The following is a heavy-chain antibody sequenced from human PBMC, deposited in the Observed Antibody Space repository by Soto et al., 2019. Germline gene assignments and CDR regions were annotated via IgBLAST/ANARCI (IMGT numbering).Heavy chain of an antibody. CDR3: ARGAYKYYYYGMDV. Sequence: PSDTLSLTCTVSGVSISSYYWSWIRQPPGKGLEWIGYIYYSGTTNYNPSLKSRVTISVDTSTNQFSLKLSSVTAADTAIYYCARGAYKYYYYGMDVWGQGTTVT. D-gene: IGHD1-1*01. CDR2: IYYSGTT. CDR1: GVSISSYY. V-gene: IGHV4-59*01. J-gene: IGHJ6*02.